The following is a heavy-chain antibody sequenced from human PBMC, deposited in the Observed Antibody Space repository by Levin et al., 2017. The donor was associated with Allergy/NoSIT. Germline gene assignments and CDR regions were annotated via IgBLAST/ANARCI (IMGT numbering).Heavy chain of an antibody. V-gene: IGHV4-59*08. D-gene: IGHD3-22*01. CDR2: IYSSGST. Sequence: SQTLSLTCTVSGGAISGSDWSWIRQPPGKGLEWIGYIYSSGSTNYNPSLKSRVSISVDTSKNQFSLKLSSVTAADTAVYYCARQRWGSGYYYGLDLDYWGQGTLVTVSS. CDR3: ARQRWGSGYYYGLDLDY. J-gene: IGHJ4*02. CDR1: GGAISGSD.